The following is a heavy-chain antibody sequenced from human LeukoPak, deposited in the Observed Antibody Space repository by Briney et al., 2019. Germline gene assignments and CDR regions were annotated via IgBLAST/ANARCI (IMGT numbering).Heavy chain of an antibody. Sequence: GGSLRLSCAASGFTFSSYGMHWVRQAPGKGLEWVAVISYDGSNKYYADSVKGRFTISRDNSKNTLYLQMNSLRAEDTAVYYCAEPDAPSPYCTGGVCYSGACFDYWGQGTLVTVSS. V-gene: IGHV3-30*18. CDR3: AEPDAPSPYCTGGVCYSGACFDY. D-gene: IGHD2-8*02. CDR1: GFTFSSYG. J-gene: IGHJ4*02. CDR2: ISYDGSNK.